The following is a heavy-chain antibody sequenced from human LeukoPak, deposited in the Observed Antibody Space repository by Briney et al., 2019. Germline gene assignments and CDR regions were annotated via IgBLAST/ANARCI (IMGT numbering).Heavy chain of an antibody. Sequence: EGALRLSCVDSGFTFSTSWVTWVRQAPGKGLEWVANIDKHGSGKYYVDSVKGRFAISRDYASNSVFLQMDSLRAEDTSVYYCARDAGWGYYDLWGQGTPVTVSS. CDR3: ARDAGWGYYDL. J-gene: IGHJ4*02. V-gene: IGHV3-7*01. D-gene: IGHD1-26*01. CDR2: IDKHGSGK. CDR1: GFTFSTSW.